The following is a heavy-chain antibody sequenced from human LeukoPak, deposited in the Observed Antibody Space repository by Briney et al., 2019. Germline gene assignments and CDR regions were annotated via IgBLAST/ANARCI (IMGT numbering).Heavy chain of an antibody. Sequence: GSSVKVSCETSGGTFTSYAITWVRQAPGQGLEWMGKIIPISGTTNYAQKFQGRVTFTADESTSTAYMELSSLRSEDTALYYCARKLRLGGNWFDPRGQGTLVTVSS. D-gene: IGHD1-26*01. J-gene: IGHJ5*02. V-gene: IGHV1-69*15. CDR2: IIPISGTT. CDR1: GGTFTSYA. CDR3: ARKLRLGGNWFDP.